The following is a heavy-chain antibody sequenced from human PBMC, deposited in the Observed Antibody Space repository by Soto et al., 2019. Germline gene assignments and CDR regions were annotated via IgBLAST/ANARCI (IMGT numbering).Heavy chain of an antibody. CDR1: GFRFRDSF. CDR3: ARDDHTYGVY. J-gene: IGHJ4*02. D-gene: IGHD2-21*01. Sequence: SCAASGFRFRDSFMSWLRQAPGKGLEWVSYIGPYGNSIYYADSVKGRFTISRDDATKSLHLHMNSLRTDDTAVYYCARDDHTYGVYWGQGTPGTVPQ. CDR2: IGPYGNSI. V-gene: IGHV3-11*01.